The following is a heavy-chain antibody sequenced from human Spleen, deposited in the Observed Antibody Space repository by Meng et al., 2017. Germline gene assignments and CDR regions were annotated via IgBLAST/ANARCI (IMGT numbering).Heavy chain of an antibody. CDR3: ARTKEYYDSSFDL. Sequence: QVQLVQSGAEVKKPGASVKVSCKAPAYTFTGYSMHWVRQAPGQGLEWLGLINTNTGNPTYAPGFTGRFVFSLDTSISTAYLQISGLRAEDTAMYYCARTKEYYDSSFDLWGQGTVVTVSS. V-gene: IGHV7-4-1*02. D-gene: IGHD3-22*01. J-gene: IGHJ4*02. CDR2: INTNTGNP. CDR1: AYTFTGYS.